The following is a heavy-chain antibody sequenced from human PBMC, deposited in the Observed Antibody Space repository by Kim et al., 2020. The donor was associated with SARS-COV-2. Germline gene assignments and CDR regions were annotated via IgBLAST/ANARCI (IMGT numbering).Heavy chain of an antibody. D-gene: IGHD2-21*01. CDR1: GGSFSGFY. V-gene: IGHV4-34*01. Sequence: SETLSLTCAVYGGSFSGFYWTWIRQSPGKGLEWIGEIDPTGNTNYNPSLKSRVAISIDTSKNQFSLKLRSVTVADRAIYYCATTSGDWRFFDFWGQGT. CDR3: ATTSGDWRFFDF. CDR2: IDPTGNT. J-gene: IGHJ4*02.